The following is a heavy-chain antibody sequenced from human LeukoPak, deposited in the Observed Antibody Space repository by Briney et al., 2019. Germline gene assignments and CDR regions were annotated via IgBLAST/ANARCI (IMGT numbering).Heavy chain of an antibody. V-gene: IGHV4-39*01. CDR2: IYYSGST. Sequence: PSETLSLTCTVSGGSISSSSYYWGWIRQPPGKGLVWIGSIYYSGSTYYNPSLKSRVTISVDTSKNQFSLKLSSVTAADTAVYYCATFTYYDFWSGYPAEDYWGQGTLVTVSS. J-gene: IGHJ4*02. CDR3: ATFTYYDFWSGYPAEDY. CDR1: GGSISSSSYY. D-gene: IGHD3-3*01.